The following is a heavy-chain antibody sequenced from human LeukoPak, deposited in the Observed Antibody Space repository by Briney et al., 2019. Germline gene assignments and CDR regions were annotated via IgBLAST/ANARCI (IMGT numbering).Heavy chain of an antibody. D-gene: IGHD3-22*01. V-gene: IGHV4-34*01. J-gene: IGHJ3*02. Sequence: SETLSLTCAVYGGSFSGYYWSWIRQHPGKGLEWIGEINHSGSTNYNPSLKSRVTISVDTSKNQFSLKLSSVTAADTAVYYCASRDSSGHAIWGQGTMVTVSS. CDR3: ASRDSSGHAI. CDR1: GGSFSGYY. CDR2: INHSGST.